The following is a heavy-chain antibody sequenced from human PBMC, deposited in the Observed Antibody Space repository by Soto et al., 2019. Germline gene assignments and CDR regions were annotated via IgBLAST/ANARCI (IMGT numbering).Heavy chain of an antibody. CDR1: GGSISNGGYY. CDR3: ARVRGSGSYAAYYFDS. CDR2: IHYSGST. Sequence: PSETLSLTCTVSGGSISNGGYYWNWVRQHPGKGLEWIGYIHYSGSTWHNPSLESRVTISVDTSKDQFSLKLRSVTAADTAVYYCARVRGSGSYAAYYFDSWGQGTLVTVSS. D-gene: IGHD3-10*01. J-gene: IGHJ4*01. V-gene: IGHV4-31*03.